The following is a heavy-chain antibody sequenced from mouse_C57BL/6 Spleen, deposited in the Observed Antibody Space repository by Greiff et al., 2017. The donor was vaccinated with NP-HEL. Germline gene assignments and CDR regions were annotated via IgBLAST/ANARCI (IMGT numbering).Heavy chain of an antibody. CDR3: ARRGYYGSRPWFAY. Sequence: QVQLQQPGAELVRPGSSVKLSCKASGYTFTSYWMDWVKQRPGQGLEWIGNIYPSDSETHYNQKFEDKATLTVDKSSSTAYMQLSSLTSEDSAVYYCARRGYYGSRPWFAYWGQGTLVTVSA. V-gene: IGHV1-61*01. CDR2: IYPSDSET. CDR1: GYTFTSYW. D-gene: IGHD1-1*01. J-gene: IGHJ3*01.